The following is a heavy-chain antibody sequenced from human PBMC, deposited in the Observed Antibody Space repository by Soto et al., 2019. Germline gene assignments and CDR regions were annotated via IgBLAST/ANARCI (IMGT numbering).Heavy chain of an antibody. J-gene: IGHJ4*02. CDR2: IQPGEDDT. Sequence: EDLKLSYTVCGYRCVVDLSGCVRPPPNKGLEWVSIIQPGEDDTIYNPSFQGQVTISADKSITTYLQWRSVRASDTAIYYGARPRWGAVSRDTLYFDYWGQGTRVNVSA. CDR3: ARPRWGAVSRDTLYFDY. V-gene: IGHV5-51*01. CDR1: GYRCVVDL. D-gene: IGHD3-16*01.